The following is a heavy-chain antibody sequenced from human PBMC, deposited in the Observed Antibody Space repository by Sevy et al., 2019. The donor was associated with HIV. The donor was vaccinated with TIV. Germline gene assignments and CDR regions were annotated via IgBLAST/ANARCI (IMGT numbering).Heavy chain of an antibody. CDR2: VSQSGSA. J-gene: IGHJ4*02. V-gene: IGHV4-34*01. CDR3: ARGPLFSPEYCSGGTCPTIDY. Sequence: SETLSLTCAVSGVSFSDYYWAWIRQPPGKGLEWIGEVSQSGSANYNPSLRSRVIMSLDTSNNHFSLKLPTVTAADTAVYYCARGPLFSPEYCSGGTCPTIDYWSQGTLVTVSS. CDR1: GVSFSDYY. D-gene: IGHD2-15*01.